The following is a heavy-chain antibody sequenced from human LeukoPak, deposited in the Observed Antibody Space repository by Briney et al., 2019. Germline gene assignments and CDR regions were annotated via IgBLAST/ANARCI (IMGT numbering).Heavy chain of an antibody. CDR3: TRGVGVTIFGVGGQAFDI. V-gene: IGHV1-46*03. D-gene: IGHD3-3*01. Sequence: GASVKVSCKASGYTFTSNYMYWVRQAPGQGLEWMGTINPSGGTTRYAQKFQGRVTMTRDTSTSTLYMELSSLRSEDTAVYYCTRGVGVTIFGVGGQAFDIWGQGTMVTVSS. CDR1: GYTFTSNY. J-gene: IGHJ3*02. CDR2: INPSGGTT.